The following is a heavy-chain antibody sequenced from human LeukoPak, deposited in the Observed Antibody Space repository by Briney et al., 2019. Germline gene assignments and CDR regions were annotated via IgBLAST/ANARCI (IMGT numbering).Heavy chain of an antibody. CDR3: AKSLTVTTGRVPNWFDP. J-gene: IGHJ5*02. CDR2: ISGSGGST. Sequence: PGGSLRLSCAASGFTFSSYAMSWVRQAPGKGLEWVSAISGSGGSTYYADSVKGRFTISRDNSKNTLYLQMNSLRAEDTAVYYCAKSLTVTTGRVPNWFDPWGQGTLVTVSS. CDR1: GFTFSSYA. D-gene: IGHD4-17*01. V-gene: IGHV3-23*01.